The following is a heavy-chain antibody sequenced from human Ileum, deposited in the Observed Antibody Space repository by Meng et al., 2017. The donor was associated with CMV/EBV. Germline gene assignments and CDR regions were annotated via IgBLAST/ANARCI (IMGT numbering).Heavy chain of an antibody. J-gene: IGHJ6*02. Sequence: SSVKVSCKASGGTFGNYDFSWVRQAPGQGLEWMGRIILIPDIANYAQKFQGRVTITADKSTSTAYMELSGLRSDDTAVYYCARDRSRTLDVWGQGTTVTVSS. CDR3: ARDRSRTLDV. D-gene: IGHD2-2*01. V-gene: IGHV1-69*04. CDR1: GGTFGNYD. CDR2: IILIPDIA.